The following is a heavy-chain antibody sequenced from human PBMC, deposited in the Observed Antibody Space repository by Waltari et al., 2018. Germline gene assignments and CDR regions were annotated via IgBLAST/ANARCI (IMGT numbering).Heavy chain of an antibody. CDR3: ARGTIRFLEWLSNDAFDI. V-gene: IGHV3-7*04. Sequence: EVQLVESGGGLVQPGGSLRLSCAASGFTFSSYWMSWVRQAPGKGLEWVANIKQDGSEKYYVDSVKGRFTISRDNAKNSLYLQMNSLRAEDTAVYYCARGTIRFLEWLSNDAFDIWGQGTMVTVSS. D-gene: IGHD3-3*01. CDR2: IKQDGSEK. J-gene: IGHJ3*02. CDR1: GFTFSSYW.